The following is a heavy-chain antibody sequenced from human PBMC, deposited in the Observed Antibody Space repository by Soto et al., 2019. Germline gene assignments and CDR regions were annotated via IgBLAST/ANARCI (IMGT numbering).Heavy chain of an antibody. CDR3: AKRAPDCTNGVCYTTGLDLDY. Sequence: GGSLRLSGAASGFTFSSYGMHWVRQAPGKGLEWVAVISYDGSNKYYADSVKGRFTISRDNSKNTLYLQMNSLSAEDTAVYYCAKRAPDCTNGVCYTTGLDLDYWGQGTLVTVSS. V-gene: IGHV3-30*18. D-gene: IGHD2-8*01. CDR1: GFTFSSYG. CDR2: ISYDGSNK. J-gene: IGHJ4*02.